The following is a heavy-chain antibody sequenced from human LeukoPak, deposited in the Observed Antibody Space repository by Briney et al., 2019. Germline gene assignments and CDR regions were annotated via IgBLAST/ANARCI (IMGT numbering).Heavy chain of an antibody. V-gene: IGHV1-46*01. J-gene: IGHJ1*01. CDR2: INPSGGST. CDR3: ARCGIHYDSSGYYMGY. D-gene: IGHD3-22*01. Sequence: ASVKVSCKASGYTFTSYYMHWVRQAPGQGLEWMGIINPSGGSTSYAQKFQGRVTMTRDTSTSTVYMELSSLRSEDTAVYYCARCGIHYDSSGYYMGYWGQGTLVTVSS. CDR1: GYTFTSYY.